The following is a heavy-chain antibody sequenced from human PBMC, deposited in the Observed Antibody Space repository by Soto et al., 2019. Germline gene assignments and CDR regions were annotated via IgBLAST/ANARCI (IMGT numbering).Heavy chain of an antibody. V-gene: IGHV4-4*02. Sequence: SETLSLTCAVSGGSISSSNWWSWVRQPPGKGLEWIGEIYHSGSTNYNPSLKSRVTISVDKSKNQFSLKLSSVTAADTAVYYCARGRIAAAGGLQHWFDPWGQGTLVTVSS. CDR3: ARGRIAAAGGLQHWFDP. CDR2: IYHSGST. J-gene: IGHJ5*02. CDR1: GGSISSSNW. D-gene: IGHD6-13*01.